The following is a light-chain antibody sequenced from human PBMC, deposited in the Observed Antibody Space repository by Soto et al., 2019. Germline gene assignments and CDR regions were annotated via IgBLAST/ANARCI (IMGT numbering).Light chain of an antibody. V-gene: IGKV3-20*01. Sequence: DIVMTQSPDTLSLSPGERATLSCRASQRLPRNYLAWYQQKVGQAPRLLIYGANPRAAGIPDRFSGSGSGTDFTLTISRLEPEDFAVYYCQQYTESPRTFGGGTKVDIK. CDR3: QQYTESPRT. CDR1: QRLPRNY. CDR2: GAN. J-gene: IGKJ4*01.